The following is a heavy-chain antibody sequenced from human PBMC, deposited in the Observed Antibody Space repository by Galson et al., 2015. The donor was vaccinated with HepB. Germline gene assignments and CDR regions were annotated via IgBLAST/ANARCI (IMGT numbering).Heavy chain of an antibody. CDR1: GGTFKSYT. Sequence: SVKVSCKASGGTFKSYTFGWVQQAPGQGLEWMGGIIPVFGIGTYALKFQGRLTVTADRSTTTVYMELSSLTSEDTAIYYCATAGDCSGGSCHEGSWGQGTLITVSS. CDR3: ATAGDCSGGSCHEGS. CDR2: IIPVFGIG. V-gene: IGHV1-69*10. D-gene: IGHD2-15*01. J-gene: IGHJ5*02.